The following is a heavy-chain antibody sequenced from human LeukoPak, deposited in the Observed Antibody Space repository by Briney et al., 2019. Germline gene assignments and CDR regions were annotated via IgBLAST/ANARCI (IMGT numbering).Heavy chain of an antibody. CDR1: GGSISSYY. Sequence: PSETLSLTCTVSGGSISSYYWSWIRQPAGKGLEWIGRIYTSGSTNYNPSLKSRVTVPVDTSKNQFSLKLSSVTAADTAVYYCAGCTYYDILTGPSDAFDIWGQGTMVTVSS. CDR3: AGCTYYDILTGPSDAFDI. D-gene: IGHD3-9*01. V-gene: IGHV4-4*07. J-gene: IGHJ3*02. CDR2: IYTSGST.